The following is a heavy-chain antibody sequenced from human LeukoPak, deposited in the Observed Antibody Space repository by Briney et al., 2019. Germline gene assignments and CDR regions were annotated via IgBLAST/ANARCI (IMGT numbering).Heavy chain of an antibody. CDR1: GGTFSSYA. J-gene: IGHJ6*03. CDR2: IIPIFGTA. Sequence: GASVKVSCKASGGTFSSYAISRVRQAPGQGLEWMGGIIPIFGTANYAQKFQGRVTITADESASTAYMELSSLRSEDTAVYYCARSLGVKGSPSHYYYYYYMDVWGKGTTVSVSS. D-gene: IGHD4-23*01. V-gene: IGHV1-69*13. CDR3: ARSLGVKGSPSHYYYYYYMDV.